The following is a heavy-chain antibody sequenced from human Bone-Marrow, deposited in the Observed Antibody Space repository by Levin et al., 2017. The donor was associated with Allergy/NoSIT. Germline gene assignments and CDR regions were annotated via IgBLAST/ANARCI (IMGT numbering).Heavy chain of an antibody. J-gene: IGHJ4*02. CDR1: GGSVNNSNYY. Sequence: SETLSLTCSVSGGSVNNSNYYWSWVRQPPGKGLEWVGYMYYNGRTNYNPSLKSRVTISLDTSKNQFSLRLSSVTAADTAVYYCARFSYDYVWGSFPPDPSSSEAFDYWGQGTLVTVSS. CDR3: ARFSYDYVWGSFPPDPSSSEAFDY. V-gene: IGHV4-61*01. D-gene: IGHD3-16*01. CDR2: MYYNGRT.